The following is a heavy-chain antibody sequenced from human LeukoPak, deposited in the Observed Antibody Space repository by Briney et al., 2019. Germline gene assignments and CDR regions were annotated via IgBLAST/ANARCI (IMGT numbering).Heavy chain of an antibody. CDR3: ARLKGIAVAGYYYYYYMDV. CDR2: INHSGST. Sequence: SETLSLTCAVYGGSFSGYYWSWIRQPPGKGLEWIGEINHSGSTNYNPSLKSRVTISVDTPKNQFSLKLSSVTAADTAVYYCARLKGIAVAGYYYYYYMDVWGKGTTVTVSS. J-gene: IGHJ6*03. CDR1: GGSFSGYY. D-gene: IGHD6-19*01. V-gene: IGHV4-34*01.